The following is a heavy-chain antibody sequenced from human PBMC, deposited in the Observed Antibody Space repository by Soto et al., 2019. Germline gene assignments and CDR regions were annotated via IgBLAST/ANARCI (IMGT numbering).Heavy chain of an antibody. D-gene: IGHD3-16*01. V-gene: IGHV3-9*01. CDR1: GFTFDDYA. CDR3: AKARTSLGTPRFDY. Sequence: EVQLVESGGGLVQPGRSLRLSCAASGFTFDDYAIHWVRQAPGKGLEWVSGISWNGGSIAYADSVKGRFTISRDNAKNSLYLQMHSLRSEATALYYCAKARTSLGTPRFDYWGQGTLVTVSS. CDR2: ISWNGGSI. J-gene: IGHJ4*02.